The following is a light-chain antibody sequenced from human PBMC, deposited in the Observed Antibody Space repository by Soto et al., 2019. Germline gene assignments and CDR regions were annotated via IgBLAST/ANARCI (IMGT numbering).Light chain of an antibody. V-gene: IGLV1-47*01. CDR3: AAWDDSLSGQV. CDR1: SSNIGRNY. Sequence: QSVLTQPHSASGTPGQRVTISCSGSSSNIGRNYVYWYQQLPGTAPKLLIYRNNQRPSGVPDRFSGSKSGTSASLAISGLRSEDEADYYCAAWDDSLSGQVFGGGTKLTVL. J-gene: IGLJ2*01. CDR2: RNN.